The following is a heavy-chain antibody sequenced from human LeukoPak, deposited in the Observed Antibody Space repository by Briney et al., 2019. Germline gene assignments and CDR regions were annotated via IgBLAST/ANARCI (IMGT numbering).Heavy chain of an antibody. CDR2: IYYSGST. D-gene: IGHD2-2*01. CDR3: ARELVVPAAMVGYYYYYGMDV. Sequence: SETLSLTCTVSGGSVSSDRNCWSWIRQPPGVGLEWIGYIYYSGSTNYNPSLKSRVTISVDTSKNQLSLKLSSVTAADTAVYYCARELVVPAAMVGYYYYYGMDVWGKGTTVTVYS. V-gene: IGHV4-61*01. J-gene: IGHJ6*04. CDR1: GGSVSSDRNC.